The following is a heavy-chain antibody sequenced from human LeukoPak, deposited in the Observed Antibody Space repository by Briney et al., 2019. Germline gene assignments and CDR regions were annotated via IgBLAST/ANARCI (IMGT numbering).Heavy chain of an antibody. V-gene: IGHV1-69*13. J-gene: IGHJ6*02. CDR2: IIPIFGRA. CDR3: ARVSGYSSGWYLLYYYYGMDV. CDR1: GGTFSSYA. D-gene: IGHD6-19*01. Sequence: ASVKVSCKASGGTFSSYAISWVRQAPGQGLEWMGGIIPIFGRANYAQKFQGRVTITADESTSTAYMELSSLRSEDTAVYYCARVSGYSSGWYLLYYYYGMDVWGQGTTVTVSS.